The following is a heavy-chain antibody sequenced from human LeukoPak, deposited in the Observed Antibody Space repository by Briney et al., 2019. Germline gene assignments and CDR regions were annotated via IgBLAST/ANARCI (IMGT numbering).Heavy chain of an antibody. CDR3: ARHFRQQIDY. CDR1: GYSFNTNW. D-gene: IGHD6-13*01. CDR2: IYPADSDT. J-gene: IGHJ4*02. Sequence: GESLKISCKGSGYSFNTNWIGWVRQMPGKGLEWMGIIYPADSDTRYSPSFQGQVTISADKSISTAYLQWTSLKASDTAMYYCARHFRQQIDYWGPGTRVTVSS. V-gene: IGHV5-51*01.